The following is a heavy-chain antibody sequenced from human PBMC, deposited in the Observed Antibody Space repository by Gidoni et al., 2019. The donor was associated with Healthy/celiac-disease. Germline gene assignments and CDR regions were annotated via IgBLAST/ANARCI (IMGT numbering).Heavy chain of an antibody. J-gene: IGHJ4*02. CDR1: GFPFGNAG. D-gene: IGHD6-13*01. CDR3: TTELVTKGIAAAGIRYYFDY. Sequence: EVQLVESGGGLVKPGGSLRLSCEASGFPFGNAGMGVVRKAPGKGLDLVGRIKSKTDGGTTDYAAPVKGRFTISRDDSKNTLYLQMNSLKTEDTAVYYCTTELVTKGIAAAGIRYYFDYWGQGTLVTVSS. CDR2: IKSKTDGGTT. V-gene: IGHV3-15*01.